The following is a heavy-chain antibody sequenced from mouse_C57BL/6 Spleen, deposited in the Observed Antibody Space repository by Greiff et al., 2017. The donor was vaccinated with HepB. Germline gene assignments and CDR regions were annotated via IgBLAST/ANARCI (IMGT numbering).Heavy chain of an antibody. CDR2: INYDGSST. D-gene: IGHD2-4*01. CDR1: GFTFSDYY. CDR3: ARDRGVWGLLDY. Sequence: EVKLMESEGGLVQPGSSMKLSCTASGFTFSDYYMAWVRQVPEKGLEWVANINYDGSSTYYLDSLKSRFIISRDNAKNILYLQMSSLKSEDTATYYCARDRGVWGLLDYWGQGTSVTVSS. J-gene: IGHJ4*01. V-gene: IGHV5-16*01.